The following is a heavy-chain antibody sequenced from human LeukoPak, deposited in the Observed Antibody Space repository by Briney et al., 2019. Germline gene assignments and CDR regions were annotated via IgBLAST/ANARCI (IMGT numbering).Heavy chain of an antibody. D-gene: IGHD4-17*01. CDR3: ARIYGDWVYYYYGIDV. CDR2: IFSNDEK. J-gene: IGHJ6*02. CDR1: GFSLSNARMG. Sequence: SGPTLVNPTETLTLTCTVSGFSLSNARMGVSWIRQPPGKALEWLAHIFSNDEKSYSTSLKSRLTISKDTSKSQVVLTMTNMDPVDTATYYCARIYGDWVYYYYGIDVWGQGTTVTVSS. V-gene: IGHV2-26*01.